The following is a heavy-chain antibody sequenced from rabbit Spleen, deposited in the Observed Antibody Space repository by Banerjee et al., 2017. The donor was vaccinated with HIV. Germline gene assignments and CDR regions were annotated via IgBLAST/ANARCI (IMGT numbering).Heavy chain of an antibody. Sequence: QSLEESGGDLVKPGASLTLTCKASGFDFTSTFYMCWVRQAPGKGLEWIACIGAGSSSDTHYASWAKGRFTISKTSSTTVTLQMTSLTAADTATYFCARGAAYDDYGLLNLWGQGTLVTVS. D-gene: IGHD2-1*01. CDR2: IGAGSSSDT. CDR1: GFDFTSTFY. J-gene: IGHJ4*01. CDR3: ARGAAYDDYGLLNL. V-gene: IGHV1S40*01.